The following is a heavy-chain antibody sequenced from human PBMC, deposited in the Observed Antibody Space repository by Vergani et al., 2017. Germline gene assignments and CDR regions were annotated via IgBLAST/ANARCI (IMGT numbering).Heavy chain of an antibody. D-gene: IGHD3-10*01. Sequence: VQLVQSGAEVKKPGESLRLSCKGSGYSFTSYWISWVRQMPGKGLEWMGRIDPSDSYTNYSPSFQGHVTISADKSISTAYLQWSSLKASDTAMYYCAGGGYYGSGSYYKDAFDIWGQGTMVTVSS. CDR1: GYSFTSYW. J-gene: IGHJ3*02. CDR2: IDPSDSYT. CDR3: AGGGYYGSGSYYKDAFDI. V-gene: IGHV5-10-1*03.